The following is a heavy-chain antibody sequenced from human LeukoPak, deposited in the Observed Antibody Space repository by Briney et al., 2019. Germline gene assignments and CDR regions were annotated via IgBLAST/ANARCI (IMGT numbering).Heavy chain of an antibody. CDR1: GFTFSSYS. CDR3: GPSSLDYYGSGSQIDY. V-gene: IGHV3-21*01. J-gene: IGHJ4*02. CDR2: ISSSSSYI. D-gene: IGHD3-10*01. Sequence: GGSLRLPCAASGFTFSSYSMNWVRQAPGKGLEWVSSISSSSSYIYYADSVKGRFTISRDNAKNSLYLQMNSLRAEDTAVYYCGPSSLDYYGSGSQIDYWGQGTLVTVSS.